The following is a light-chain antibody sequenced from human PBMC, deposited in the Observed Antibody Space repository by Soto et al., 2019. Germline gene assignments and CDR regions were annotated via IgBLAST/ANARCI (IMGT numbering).Light chain of an antibody. CDR1: SGHSNYA. Sequence: LVLTQSPSASASLGASVKLTCTLSSGHSNYAIAWHQQQSEKGPRYLMKLNSDGSHSKGDGIPDRFSGSSSGAERYLTISSLQSEAEADYSCQTWGSGIVVFGGGTKLTVL. V-gene: IGLV4-69*01. CDR2: LNSDGSH. CDR3: QTWGSGIVV. J-gene: IGLJ2*01.